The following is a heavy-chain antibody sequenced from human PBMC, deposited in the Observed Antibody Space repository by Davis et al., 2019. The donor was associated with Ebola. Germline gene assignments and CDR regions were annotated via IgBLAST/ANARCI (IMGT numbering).Heavy chain of an antibody. D-gene: IGHD1-26*01. V-gene: IGHV3-48*02. CDR3: AKAGHCGNYCSSDS. Sequence: PGGSLRLSCAASGFTFSSYGMNWVRQAPGKGLEWVSYISGSSTTIYSADSVKGRFTISRDNAKNSLYLQLNSLRDEDTAVYYCAKAGHCGNYCSSDSWGQGTLVTVSS. CDR1: GFTFSSYG. J-gene: IGHJ4*02. CDR2: ISGSSTTI.